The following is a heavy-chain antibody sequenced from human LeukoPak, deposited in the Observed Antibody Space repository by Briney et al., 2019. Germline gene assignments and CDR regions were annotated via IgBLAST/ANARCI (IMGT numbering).Heavy chain of an antibody. D-gene: IGHD6-19*01. V-gene: IGHV3-23*01. CDR3: AKVWRQWLVPDY. Sequence: PGGSQRLSCAASGFTFSSYAMSWVRQAPGKGLEWVSAISGSGGSTYYADSVKGRFTISRDNSKNTLYLQMNSLRAEDTAVYYCAKVWRQWLVPDYWGQGTLVTVSS. J-gene: IGHJ4*02. CDR2: ISGSGGST. CDR1: GFTFSSYA.